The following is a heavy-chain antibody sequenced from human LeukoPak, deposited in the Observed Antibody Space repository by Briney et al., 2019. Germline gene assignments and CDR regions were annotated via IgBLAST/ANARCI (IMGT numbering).Heavy chain of an antibody. CDR1: GGSISSSSYY. J-gene: IGHJ4*02. V-gene: IGHV4-39*01. D-gene: IGHD1-26*01. CDR3: PFGPVGAPDY. CDR2: IYYSGST. Sequence: SETLSLTCTVSGGSISSSSYYWGWIRQPPGKGLEWIGSIYYSGSTYYNPSLKSRVTISVDTSKNQFSLKLSSVTAADTAVYYCPFGPVGAPDYWGQGTLVTVSS.